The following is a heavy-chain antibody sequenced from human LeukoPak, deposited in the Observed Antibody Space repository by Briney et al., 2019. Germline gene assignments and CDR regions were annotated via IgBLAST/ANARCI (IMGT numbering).Heavy chain of an antibody. CDR1: GFPFSSYG. D-gene: IGHD3-22*01. J-gene: IGHJ5*02. CDR3: ARGALAYISGYYWGSNWFDP. V-gene: IGHV3-30*02. Sequence: GGSLRLSCAASGFPFSSYGMHWVRQSPGKGLEWVAFIRYDGSNKYSADSVKGRFTVSRDNSRSTLYLQMNSLRPEDTAIYYCARGALAYISGYYWGSNWFDPWGQGILVTVSS. CDR2: IRYDGSNK.